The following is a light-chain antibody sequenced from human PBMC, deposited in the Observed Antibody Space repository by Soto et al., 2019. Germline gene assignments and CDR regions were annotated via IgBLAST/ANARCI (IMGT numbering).Light chain of an antibody. V-gene: IGKV3-20*01. J-gene: IGKJ1*01. CDR1: QSVSSSY. CDR2: GAT. Sequence: GLKQSPGTLSFSTGERATLSCRASQSVSSSYLAWYQQRRGQAPRLLIYGATSRATGIPDRFSGSGSGTDFTLTISRLEPEDFAVYYCPQYGSSPATFGQGTKVDIK. CDR3: PQYGSSPAT.